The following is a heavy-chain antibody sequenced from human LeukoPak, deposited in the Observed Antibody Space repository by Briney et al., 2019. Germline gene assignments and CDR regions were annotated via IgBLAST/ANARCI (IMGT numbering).Heavy chain of an antibody. CDR1: GFTVSSNY. V-gene: IGHV3-53*01. D-gene: IGHD3-22*01. CDR3: ARDYYYDSSGPT. Sequence: GGSLRLSCAASGFTVSSNYMSWVRQAPGKGLEWVSVIYSGGSTYYADSVKGRFTISRDNPKNTLYLQMNSLRAEDTAVYYCARDYYYDSSGPTWGQGTLVTVSS. CDR2: IYSGGST. J-gene: IGHJ5*02.